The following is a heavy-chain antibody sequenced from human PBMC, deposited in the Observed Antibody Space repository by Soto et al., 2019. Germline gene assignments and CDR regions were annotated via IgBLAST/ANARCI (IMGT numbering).Heavy chain of an antibody. J-gene: IGHJ6*02. Sequence: SVKVSCKASGFTFTSSAVQWVRQARGQRLEWIGWIVVGSGNTNYAQKFQERVTITRDMSTSTAYMELSSLRSEDTAVYYCAAEGWFGELSLYYGMDVWGQGTTVTVS. CDR3: AAEGWFGELSLYYGMDV. V-gene: IGHV1-58*01. D-gene: IGHD3-10*01. CDR2: IVVGSGNT. CDR1: GFTFTSSA.